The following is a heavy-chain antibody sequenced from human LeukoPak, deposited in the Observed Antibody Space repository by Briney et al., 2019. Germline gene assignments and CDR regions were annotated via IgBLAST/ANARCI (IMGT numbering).Heavy chain of an antibody. J-gene: IGHJ6*02. D-gene: IGHD2-21*01. CDR3: ARVVRDRYYGMDV. Sequence: GGSLRLSCAVSGFTFSNYSMNWVRQAPGKGLEWVSYISSSSSTIYYADSVKGRFTISRDNAKNSLYLQMNSLRAEDTAVYYCARVVRDRYYGMDVWGQGTTVTVSS. CDR1: GFTFSNYS. V-gene: IGHV3-48*04. CDR2: ISSSSSTI.